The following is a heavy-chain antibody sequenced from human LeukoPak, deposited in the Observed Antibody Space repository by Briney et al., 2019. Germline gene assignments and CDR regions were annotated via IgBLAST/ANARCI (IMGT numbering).Heavy chain of an antibody. Sequence: TLSLTCTVSGGSISSGGYYWSWIRQPPGKGLEWIGYIYHSGSTYYNPSLKSRVTISVDRSKNQFSLKLSSVTAADTAVYYCARRRYTSGYLDYWGQGTLVTVSS. J-gene: IGHJ4*02. D-gene: IGHD3-22*01. CDR3: ARRRYTSGYLDY. CDR1: GGSISSGGYY. CDR2: IYHSGST. V-gene: IGHV4-30-2*01.